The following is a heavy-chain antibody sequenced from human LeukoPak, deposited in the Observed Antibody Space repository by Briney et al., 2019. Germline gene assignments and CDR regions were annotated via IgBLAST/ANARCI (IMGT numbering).Heavy chain of an antibody. J-gene: IGHJ4*02. CDR2: ISSDGCRT. V-gene: IGHV3-64D*06. CDR3: VEGSAAPQFDY. Sequence: GGSLRLSCSASGFTFSTYAMHWVRQAPGKGLEYVSAISSDGCRTYYADSVKGRFTISRDNSKNTLYLQMTSLRTEDTAVYYCVEGSAAPQFDYWGQGTLVTVSS. CDR1: GFTFSTYA. D-gene: IGHD6-13*01.